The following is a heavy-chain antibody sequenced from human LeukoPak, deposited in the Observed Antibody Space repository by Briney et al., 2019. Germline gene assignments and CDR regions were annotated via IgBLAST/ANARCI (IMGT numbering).Heavy chain of an antibody. Sequence: LGGSLRLSCVPSGITFSIYGMTWGRQAPGKGLKWVSAISGSGGITYYADSVKGRFTISRDNSKNTLYLKMNNLRAEDTAVYYCAKERGCSIGIGARIPDYGGLGILVTISS. V-gene: IGHV3-23*01. CDR1: GITFSIYG. CDR2: ISGSGGIT. CDR3: AKERGCSIGIGARIPDY. J-gene: IGHJ4*02. D-gene: IGHD2-15*01.